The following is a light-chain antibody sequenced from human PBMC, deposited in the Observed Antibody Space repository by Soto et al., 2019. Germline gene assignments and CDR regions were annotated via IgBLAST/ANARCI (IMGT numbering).Light chain of an antibody. J-gene: IGKJ1*01. Sequence: EIVMTQSPATLSVSPGERATLYCRASQSVSSNLAWYQQKPGQAPRLLIYGASTRATGIPARFSGSGSGTDFTLTINRLEPEDFAVYYCQQYETSPRTFGQGTKV. CDR2: GAS. CDR3: QQYETSPRT. V-gene: IGKV3-15*01. CDR1: QSVSSN.